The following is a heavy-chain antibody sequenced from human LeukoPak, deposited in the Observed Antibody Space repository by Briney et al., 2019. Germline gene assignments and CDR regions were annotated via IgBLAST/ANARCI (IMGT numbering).Heavy chain of an antibody. Sequence: SQTLSLTCTVSGGSISSSSYYWGWIRQPPGKGLEWIGSIYYSGSTYYNPSLKSRVTISVDTSKNQFSLKLSSVTAADTAVYYCARAITMIVVVHHWFDPWGQGTLVTVSS. CDR1: GGSISSSSYY. CDR3: ARAITMIVVVHHWFDP. D-gene: IGHD3-22*01. V-gene: IGHV4-39*07. J-gene: IGHJ5*02. CDR2: IYYSGST.